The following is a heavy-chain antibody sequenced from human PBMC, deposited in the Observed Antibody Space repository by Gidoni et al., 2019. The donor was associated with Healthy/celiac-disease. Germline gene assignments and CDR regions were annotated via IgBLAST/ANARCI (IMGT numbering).Heavy chain of an antibody. CDR2: INPNSGGT. D-gene: IGHD5-12*01. J-gene: IGHJ4*02. CDR3: ANTRGYSGYDY. V-gene: IGHV1-2*02. CDR1: AYTFTGSY. Sequence: VQLVQSRAEVKKPRASVKVSCKASAYTFTGSYMHCVRQSPGQGLEWMGWINPNSGGTNYAQKFQGRVIMTRDTSISTAYMELSRLRSDDTAVYYCANTRGYSGYDYWGQGTLVTVSS.